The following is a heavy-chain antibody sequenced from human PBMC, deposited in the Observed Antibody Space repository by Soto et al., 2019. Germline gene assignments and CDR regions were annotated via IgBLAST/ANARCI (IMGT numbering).Heavy chain of an antibody. J-gene: IGHJ4*02. V-gene: IGHV4-31*03. CDR2: IYYSGST. Sequence: SETLSLTCPVSGGSISSGGCYWSWIRQHPGKGLEWIGYIYYSGSTYYNPSLKSRVTISVDTSKNQFSLKLSSVTAADTAVYYCASHTAMVYFDYSGQGTLVTVSS. CDR1: GGSISSGGCY. D-gene: IGHD5-18*01. CDR3: ASHTAMVYFDY.